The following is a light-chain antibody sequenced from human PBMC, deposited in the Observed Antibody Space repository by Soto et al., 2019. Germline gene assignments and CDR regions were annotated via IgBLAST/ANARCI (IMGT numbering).Light chain of an antibody. V-gene: IGKV3-20*01. Sequence: EIVLTQSPGTLSLSPGERATLSCRASQSITSNFLAWYQQKPGQAPRLLIYGASTRAAGVPDRFSGSGSGADFTLTIPRLEPEDFAVYYCQQYGRSPLMYTFGQGTKLGFK. CDR1: QSITSNF. CDR2: GAS. CDR3: QQYGRSPLMYT. J-gene: IGKJ2*01.